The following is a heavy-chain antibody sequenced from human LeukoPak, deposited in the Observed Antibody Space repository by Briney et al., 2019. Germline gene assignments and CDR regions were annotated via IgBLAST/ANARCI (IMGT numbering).Heavy chain of an antibody. V-gene: IGHV3-53*01. CDR2: IYSGRST. Sequence: GGSLRLSCAASGFTVSSRYMGWVRQAPGKGLESVSFIYSGRSTYYADSLEGRFTISRDNSENTLYLHMDSLRAEDTAVYYCARGSGQPRCSGGSCTTVYSFDSWGQGTLVTVSS. J-gene: IGHJ4*02. D-gene: IGHD2-15*01. CDR3: ARGSGQPRCSGGSCTTVYSFDS. CDR1: GFTVSSRY.